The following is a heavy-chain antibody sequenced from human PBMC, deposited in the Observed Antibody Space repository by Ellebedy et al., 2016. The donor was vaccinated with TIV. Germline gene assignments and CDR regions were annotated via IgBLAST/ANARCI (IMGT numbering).Heavy chain of an antibody. V-gene: IGHV1-8*01. D-gene: IGHD4-23*01. J-gene: IGHJ4*02. Sequence: ASVKVSXXASGYTFTSYDINWVRQATGQWPEWMGWMNPNSGNTGYAQKFQGRISMTRNTSISTAYMELSSLRSEDTAVYYCARVFATGVRHLPWWGQGTLVTVSS. CDR2: MNPNSGNT. CDR3: ARVFATGVRHLPW. CDR1: GYTFTSYD.